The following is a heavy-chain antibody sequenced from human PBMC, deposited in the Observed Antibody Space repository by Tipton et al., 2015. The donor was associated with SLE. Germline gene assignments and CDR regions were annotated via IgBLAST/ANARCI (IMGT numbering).Heavy chain of an antibody. D-gene: IGHD1-1*01. CDR2: INHSGST. Sequence: TLSLTCAVYGGSFSGYYWSWIRQPPGKGLEWIGEINHSGSTNYNPSLKSRVTISVDTSKNLFSLKLSSVTAADTAVYYCTDPTTAYWGQGTLVTVSS. CDR1: GGSFSGYY. CDR3: TDPTTAY. V-gene: IGHV4-34*01. J-gene: IGHJ4*02.